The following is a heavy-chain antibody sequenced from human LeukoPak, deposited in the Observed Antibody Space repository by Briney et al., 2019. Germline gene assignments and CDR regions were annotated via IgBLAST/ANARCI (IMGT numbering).Heavy chain of an antibody. V-gene: IGHV3-33*01. D-gene: IGHD5-12*01. CDR1: GFTFSSYG. CDR3: ARGDESRVATLFTAYYYYGMDV. Sequence: GGSLRLSCAASGFTFSSYGMHWVRQAPGKGLEWVAVIWYDGSNKYYADSVKGRFTISRDNSKNTLYLQMNSLRAEDTAVYYCARGDESRVATLFTAYYYYGMDVWGQGTTVTVSS. CDR2: IWYDGSNK. J-gene: IGHJ6*02.